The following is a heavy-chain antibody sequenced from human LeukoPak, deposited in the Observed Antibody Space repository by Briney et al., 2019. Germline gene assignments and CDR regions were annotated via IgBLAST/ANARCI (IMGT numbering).Heavy chain of an antibody. CDR3: ARDQYYYYGMDV. Sequence: SETLSLTCTVSGGSISSYYWSWIRQPPGKGLEWIGYIYYSGSTNYNPPLKSRVTISVDTSKNQFSLKLSSVTAADTAVYYCARDQYYYYGMDVWGQGTTVTVSS. CDR1: GGSISSYY. J-gene: IGHJ6*02. V-gene: IGHV4-59*01. CDR2: IYYSGST.